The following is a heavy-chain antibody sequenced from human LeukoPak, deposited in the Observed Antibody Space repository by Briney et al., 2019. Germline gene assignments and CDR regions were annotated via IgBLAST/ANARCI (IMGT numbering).Heavy chain of an antibody. D-gene: IGHD2-15*01. CDR2: ISWNSGSI. V-gene: IGHV3-9*01. CDR1: GFAFDDYA. J-gene: IGHJ4*02. CDR3: AKGGYCSGGSCYLDY. Sequence: GGSLRLSCAASGFAFDDYAMHWVRQAPGKGLEWVSGISWNSGSIGYADSVKGRFTISRDNAKNSLYLQMNSLRAEDTALYYCAKGGYCSGGSCYLDYWGQGTLVTVSS.